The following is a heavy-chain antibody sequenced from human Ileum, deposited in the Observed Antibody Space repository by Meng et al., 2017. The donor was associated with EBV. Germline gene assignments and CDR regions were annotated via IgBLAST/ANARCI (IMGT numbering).Heavy chain of an antibody. CDR3: ARVVEGATSWLDR. CDR2: ISAFNGNT. D-gene: IGHD1-26*01. Sequence: QVRLVQSGAEVKRPGASVKVSCKASGYTFTSYGINWVRRAPGQGLEWMGWISAFNGNTDYAQKFQGRVTMTTDTSTTTTYMELRSLRSDDTAVYYCARVVEGATSWLDRWGQGTLVTVSS. V-gene: IGHV1-18*01. J-gene: IGHJ5*02. CDR1: GYTFTSYG.